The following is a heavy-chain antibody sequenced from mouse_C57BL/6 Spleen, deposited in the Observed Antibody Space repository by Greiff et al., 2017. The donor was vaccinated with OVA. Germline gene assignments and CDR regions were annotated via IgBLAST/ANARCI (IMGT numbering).Heavy chain of an antibody. D-gene: IGHD2-3*01. CDR2: IDPETGGT. CDR1: GYTFTDYE. V-gene: IGHV1-15*01. Sequence: QVQLKQSGAELVRPGASVTLSCKASGYTFTDYEMHWVKQTPVHGLEWIGAIDPETGGTAYNQKFKGKAILTADKSSSTAYMELRSLTSEDSAVYYCTRRVDDDSPFDYWGQGTTLTVSS. CDR3: TRRVDDDSPFDY. J-gene: IGHJ2*01.